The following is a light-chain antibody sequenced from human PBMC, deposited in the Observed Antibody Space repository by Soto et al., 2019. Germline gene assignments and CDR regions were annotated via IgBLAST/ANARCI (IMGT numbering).Light chain of an antibody. CDR1: SGHSNYA. V-gene: IGLV4-69*01. J-gene: IGLJ2*01. CDR3: QTWGAGIRV. Sequence: QPLLTQSPSASASLGASVKLTCTLSSGHSNYAIAWHQQQPEKGPRYLMKLNSDGSHTKGDGIPDRFSGSSSGAERYLTISSLQSEDEADYYCQTWGAGIRVFGGGTKLTVL. CDR2: LNSDGSH.